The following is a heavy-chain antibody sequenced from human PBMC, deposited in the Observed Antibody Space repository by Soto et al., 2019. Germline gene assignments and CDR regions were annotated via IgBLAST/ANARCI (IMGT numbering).Heavy chain of an antibody. CDR3: ARLSSIPSSGTNFIDP. D-gene: IGHD1-1*01. CDR2: IYPDDSDT. J-gene: IGHJ5*02. CDR1: AGSFTNYW. V-gene: IGHV5-51*01. Sequence: GESLKISCKASAGSFTNYWIGWVRQMPVKGLEWMGIIYPDDSDTRYSPSFQGQVTISADKSISTAYLQWSSLKASDTAIYYCARLSSIPSSGTNFIDPWGQGTLVTVSS.